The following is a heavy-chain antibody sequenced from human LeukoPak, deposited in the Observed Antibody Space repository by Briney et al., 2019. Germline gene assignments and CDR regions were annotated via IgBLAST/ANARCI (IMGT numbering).Heavy chain of an antibody. CDR1: GFTFSSYG. Sequence: GGSPRLSCAASGFTFSSYGMHWVRQAPGKGLEWVAFIRYDGSNKYYADSVKGRFTISRDNSKNTLYLQMNSLRAEDTAVYYCAKDVYYYGSGSYFGWFDPWGQGTLVTVSS. CDR3: AKDVYYYGSGSYFGWFDP. V-gene: IGHV3-30*02. J-gene: IGHJ5*02. CDR2: IRYDGSNK. D-gene: IGHD3-10*01.